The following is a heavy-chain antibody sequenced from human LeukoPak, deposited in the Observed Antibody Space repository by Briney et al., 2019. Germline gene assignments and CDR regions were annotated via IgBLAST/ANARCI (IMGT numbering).Heavy chain of an antibody. V-gene: IGHV3-9*01. CDR1: GFSFDDYA. Sequence: PGGSLRLSCAASGFSFDDYAMHWVRQAPGKGLEWVAGISWNSGSIDYVDSVKGRFTISRDNSKNTLYLQMNRLRVEDAAVYYDYWGQGTLATVSS. CDR2: ISWNSGSI. CDR3: Y. J-gene: IGHJ4*02.